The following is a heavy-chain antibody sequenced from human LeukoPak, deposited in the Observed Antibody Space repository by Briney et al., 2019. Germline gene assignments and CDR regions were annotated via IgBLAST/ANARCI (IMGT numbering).Heavy chain of an antibody. V-gene: IGHV1-8*01. J-gene: IGHJ4*02. CDR3: ARGGPEYCSGGSCNISDY. CDR2: MNSKSGDI. D-gene: IGHD2-15*01. CDR1: GYTFTSYD. Sequence: ASVKVSCKASGYTFTSYDINWVRQATGQGLEWMGWMNSKSGDIGYAQKFRGRVTTTRNTSISTAYMELRSLGSDDTAVYYCARGGPEYCSGGSCNISDYWGQGVLVTVSS.